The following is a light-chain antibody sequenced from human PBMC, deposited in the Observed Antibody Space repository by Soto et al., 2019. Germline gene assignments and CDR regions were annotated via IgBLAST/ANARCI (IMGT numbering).Light chain of an antibody. CDR3: QQRSRLFT. V-gene: IGKV3-11*01. J-gene: IGKJ4*01. CDR1: QSVGTS. Sequence: EIVMTQSPATLSLSPGERATLSCRASQSVGTSLAWYQQKPGQAPRLLIYDTSNRATGIPARFSGGGSGTDFTLTISSLEPEDFAVYYCQQRSRLFTVGGGTKVDIK. CDR2: DTS.